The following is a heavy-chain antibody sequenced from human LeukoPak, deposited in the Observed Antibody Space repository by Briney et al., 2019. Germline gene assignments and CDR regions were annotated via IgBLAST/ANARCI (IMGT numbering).Heavy chain of an antibody. V-gene: IGHV1-69*13. CDR1: GGTFSSYA. Sequence: SVKVSCKASGGTFSSYAISWVRQAPGQGLEWRGGIIPIFGTANYAQKFQGRVTITADESTSTAYMELSSLRSEDTAVYYCARESSSTSCPFDYWGQGTLVTVSS. D-gene: IGHD2-2*01. CDR3: ARESSSTSCPFDY. J-gene: IGHJ4*02. CDR2: IIPIFGTA.